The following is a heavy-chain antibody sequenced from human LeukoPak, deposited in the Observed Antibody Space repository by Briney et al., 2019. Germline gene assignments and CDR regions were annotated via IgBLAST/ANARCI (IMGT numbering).Heavy chain of an antibody. V-gene: IGHV5-51*01. D-gene: IGHD4-11*01. J-gene: IGHJ4*02. CDR2: IYPGDSDT. CDR3: ARPHYSNYYFDY. CDR1: GYSCTSYW. Sequence: GESPKISCKGSGYSCTSYWIAWVRQMPGKGLEWMGIIYPGDSDTRYSPSFQGQVTISADKSISTAYLQWSSLKASDTAMYYCARPHYSNYYFDYWGQGTLVTVSS.